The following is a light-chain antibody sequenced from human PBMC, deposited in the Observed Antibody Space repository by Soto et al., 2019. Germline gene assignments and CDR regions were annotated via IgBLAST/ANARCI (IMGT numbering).Light chain of an antibody. Sequence: DIVMTQSPATLSVSPGDRATISCRASQTVGSFLAWFQQKAGQAPTLLIFGASTRAAGVPARFSGGGSGTEFTLTIDSLRSEDFAVYFCQQYHAWPPGTFGGGTKVDIK. CDR2: GAS. CDR3: QQYHAWPPGT. J-gene: IGKJ4*01. V-gene: IGKV3-15*01. CDR1: QTVGSF.